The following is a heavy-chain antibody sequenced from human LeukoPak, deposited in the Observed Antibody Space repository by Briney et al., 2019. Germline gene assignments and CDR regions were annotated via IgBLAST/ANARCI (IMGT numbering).Heavy chain of an antibody. CDR3: ARHEDGYNPFAY. CDR2: IYPGNSDT. D-gene: IGHD5-24*01. J-gene: IGHJ4*02. CDR1: GYSFTNYW. V-gene: IGHV5-51*01. Sequence: GESLKISCQGSGYSFTNYWIARVRQMPGKGLECMGIIYPGNSDTRYSPSFQGQVTISADKSISTAYLQWSSLKASDTAMYYCARHEDGYNPFAYWGQGTLVTVSS.